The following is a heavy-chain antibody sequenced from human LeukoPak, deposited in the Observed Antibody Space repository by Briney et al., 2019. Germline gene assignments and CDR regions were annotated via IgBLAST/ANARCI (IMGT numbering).Heavy chain of an antibody. CDR1: GGPISSYY. V-gene: IGHV4-59*01. D-gene: IGHD3-10*01. J-gene: IGHJ4*02. CDR3: ARTRLETDELYFDY. Sequence: SETLSLTCTVSGGPISSYYWSWIRQPPGKGLEWIGDIYYSGSTNYNPSLKSRVTISVDTSKNQFSLKLSSVTAADTAVYFCARTRLETDELYFDYWGQGTLVTVSS. CDR2: IYYSGST.